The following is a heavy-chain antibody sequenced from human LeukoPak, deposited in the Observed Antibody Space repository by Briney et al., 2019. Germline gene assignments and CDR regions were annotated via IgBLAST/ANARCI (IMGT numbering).Heavy chain of an antibody. Sequence: GESLKISCKGSGYSFTSYWIGWVRQMPGKGLEWMGIIYPGDSDTRYSPSFQGQVTISADKSISTAYLQWSSLKASDTAMYYCAREHYYDSSGYLAPGAWFDPWGQGTLVTVSS. CDR2: IYPGDSDT. J-gene: IGHJ5*02. V-gene: IGHV5-51*01. CDR1: GYSFTSYW. CDR3: AREHYYDSSGYLAPGAWFDP. D-gene: IGHD3-22*01.